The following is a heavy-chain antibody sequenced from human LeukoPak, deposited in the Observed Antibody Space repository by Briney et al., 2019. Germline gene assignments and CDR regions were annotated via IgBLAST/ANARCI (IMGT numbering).Heavy chain of an antibody. V-gene: IGHV3-15*01. CDR2: IYYKSNGETA. CDR3: TTDHRTIYGVVFPDY. J-gene: IGHJ4*02. D-gene: IGHD3-3*01. Sequence: PGGSLRLSCAVSGFTFNYAWINWVRQAPGKGREWVGRIYYKSNGETADYAASVNGRFTISRDDSKDTLYLQINSLKTEDTAVYYCTTDHRTIYGVVFPDYWGQGTLVTVSS. CDR1: GFTFNYAW.